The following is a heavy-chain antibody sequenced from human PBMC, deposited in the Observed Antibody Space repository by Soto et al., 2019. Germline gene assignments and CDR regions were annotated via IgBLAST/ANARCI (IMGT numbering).Heavy chain of an antibody. CDR2: MRANSGDT. CDR1: GDIFTNFD. Sequence: QVQLVQPGAEVRKPGASVKVSCKASGDIFTNFDFNWVRQATGQGLEWIGWMRANSGDTGHDQKFQGRVSMTRDTSMSTAYMELSSLRAEDTAVYYCARYIYGQGFKAWGPGNLVFVSS. D-gene: IGHD3-3*02. J-gene: IGHJ5*02. V-gene: IGHV1-8*01. CDR3: ARYIYGQGFKA.